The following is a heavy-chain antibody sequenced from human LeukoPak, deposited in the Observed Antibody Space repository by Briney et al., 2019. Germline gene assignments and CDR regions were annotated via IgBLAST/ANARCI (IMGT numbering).Heavy chain of an antibody. Sequence: PSETLSLTCTVSGGSISSRTYFWGWIRQPPGKGLEWIGSLYYSGSAFYTPSLKSRLSMSVDTSKNQFSLRLTSVTAADTAVYYCARHRPPGEWSFMDVWGKGTTVTVSS. J-gene: IGHJ6*03. CDR3: ARHRPPGEWSFMDV. CDR2: LYYSGSA. V-gene: IGHV4-39*01. CDR1: GGSISSRTYF. D-gene: IGHD3-10*01.